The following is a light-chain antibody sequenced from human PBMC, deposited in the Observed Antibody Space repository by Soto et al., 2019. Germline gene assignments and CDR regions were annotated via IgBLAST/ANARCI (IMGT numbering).Light chain of an antibody. CDR2: DAS. Sequence: DIQMTQSPSSLSASVGDRVTITCQASQDISNYLNWYQQKPGKAPKLLIYDASNLETGVPSRFSGSGSGTDFTFTISSLQPEDIATYYSQQYDNLPTYTFGAGTKLEIK. CDR1: QDISNY. V-gene: IGKV1-33*01. J-gene: IGKJ2*01. CDR3: QQYDNLPTYT.